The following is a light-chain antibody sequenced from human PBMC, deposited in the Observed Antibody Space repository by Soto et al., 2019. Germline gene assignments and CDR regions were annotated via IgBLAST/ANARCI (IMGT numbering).Light chain of an antibody. CDR2: DAS. CDR1: ESIRTW. Sequence: IQMTQPPSTLPASFGVRANITCRASESIRTWLAWYQHKPGKAPKFLIYDASTLESGVPSKFSGSGSGTEFTLTISSLQPDDFATYYCQQYNNCPRTLGQGTKVDI. V-gene: IGKV1-5*01. J-gene: IGKJ1*01. CDR3: QQYNNCPRT.